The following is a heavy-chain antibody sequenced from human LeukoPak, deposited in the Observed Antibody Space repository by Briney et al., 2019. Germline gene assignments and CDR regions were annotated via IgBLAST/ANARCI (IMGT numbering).Heavy chain of an antibody. CDR1: GGSISNYY. D-gene: IGHD1-7*01. V-gene: IGHV4-59*01. CDR2: IFYSGST. Sequence: SETLSLTCTVSGGSISNYYWSWIRQPPGKGLEWIGYIFYSGSTSYNPSLKSRVTISVDTSKNQFSLKLSSVTAADTAVYYCARVWNSYAFDIWGQGTMVTVSS. J-gene: IGHJ3*02. CDR3: ARVWNSYAFDI.